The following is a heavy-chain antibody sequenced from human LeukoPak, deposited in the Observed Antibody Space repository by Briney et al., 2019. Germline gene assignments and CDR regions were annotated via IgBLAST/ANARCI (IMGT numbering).Heavy chain of an antibody. CDR3: ARLHGCSGGICYLDY. CDR2: INPNTGAT. CDR1: GYTFTGYY. Sequence: ASVKVSCKASGYTFTGYYMHWVRQTPGQGLEWMGWINPNTGATKYAQKFPGRVTLTRDTSISTAQMELSSLRSADTAVYYCARLHGCSGGICYLDYWGQGTLVPVSS. J-gene: IGHJ4*02. V-gene: IGHV1-2*02. D-gene: IGHD2-15*01.